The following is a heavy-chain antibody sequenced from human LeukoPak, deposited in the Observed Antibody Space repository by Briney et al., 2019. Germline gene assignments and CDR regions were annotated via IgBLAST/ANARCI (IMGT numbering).Heavy chain of an antibody. CDR3: ARVDWTFDY. J-gene: IGHJ4*02. CDR2: IYRSGST. CDR1: TYSISSGYH. D-gene: IGHD3/OR15-3a*01. Sequence: SETLSLTCAVSTYSISSGYHWGWIRQPPGKGLEWIGNIYRSGSTYYNASLKSRVTISVDTSKNQFSLKLSSVTAADTAVYYCARVDWTFDYWGSGTLVTVSS. V-gene: IGHV4-38-2*01.